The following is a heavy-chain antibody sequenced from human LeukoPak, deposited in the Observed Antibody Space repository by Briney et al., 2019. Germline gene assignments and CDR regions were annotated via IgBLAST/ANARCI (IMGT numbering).Heavy chain of an antibody. D-gene: IGHD3-10*01. J-gene: IGHJ1*01. CDR3: ARPYYGSGSYSNEYFQH. CDR2: IIPIFGTA. Sequence: SVKVSCKASGGTFSSYAISWVRQAPGQGLEWMGRIIPIFGTANYAQKFQGRVTITTDESTSTAYMELSSLRSEDTAVYYCARPYYGSGSYSNEYFQHWRQGTLVTVSS. CDR1: GGTFSSYA. V-gene: IGHV1-69*05.